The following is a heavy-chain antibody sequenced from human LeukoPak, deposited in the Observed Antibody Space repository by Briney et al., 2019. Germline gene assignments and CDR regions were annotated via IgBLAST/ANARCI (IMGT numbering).Heavy chain of an antibody. CDR3: ANEIAVAGASVGFDY. CDR1: GFTFSSYA. CDR2: ISGSGGST. J-gene: IGHJ4*02. V-gene: IGHV3-23*01. Sequence: GGSLRLSCAASGFTFSSYAMSWVRQAPGNWLEWVSAISGSGGSTYYADSVKGRFTISRDNSKNTLYLQMNSLRAEDTAVYYCANEIAVAGASVGFDYWGQGTLVTVSS. D-gene: IGHD6-19*01.